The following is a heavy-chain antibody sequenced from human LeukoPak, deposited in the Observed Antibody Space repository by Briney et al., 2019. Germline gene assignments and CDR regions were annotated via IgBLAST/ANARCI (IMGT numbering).Heavy chain of an antibody. Sequence: ASVKVSCKASGYTFTGYYMHRVRQAPGQGREWMGWINTNSGGTNYAQKFHGRVTMTRDTSISTAYMEVTSMRSDDTAVYYCARGKEDGYFDLWGRGTLVTVSS. V-gene: IGHV1-2*02. D-gene: IGHD3-10*01. J-gene: IGHJ2*01. CDR2: INTNSGGT. CDR1: GYTFTGYY. CDR3: ARGKEDGYFDL.